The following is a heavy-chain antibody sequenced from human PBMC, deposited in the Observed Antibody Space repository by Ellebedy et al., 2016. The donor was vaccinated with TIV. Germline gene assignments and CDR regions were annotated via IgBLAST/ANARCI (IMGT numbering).Heavy chain of an antibody. CDR1: GLTFNNDV. CDR2: IRGAGGST. V-gene: IGHV3-23*01. D-gene: IGHD2-21*01. Sequence: GESLKTSCAASGLTFNNDVMTWVRQAPGKGLEWVSTIRGAGGSTSYAESVKGRFTIATDTSKKVLYLQMSSMSVEDTAVYYCAKEGRRKIVMVIETWGQGTPVTVSS. J-gene: IGHJ4*02. CDR3: AKEGRRKIVMVIET.